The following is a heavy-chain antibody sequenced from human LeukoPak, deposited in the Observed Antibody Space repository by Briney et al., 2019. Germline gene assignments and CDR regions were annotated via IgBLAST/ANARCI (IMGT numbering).Heavy chain of an antibody. J-gene: IGHJ4*02. D-gene: IGHD6-19*01. CDR1: GGTFSSYA. CDR3: ASRGIAVALSALDY. V-gene: IGHV1-69*05. CDR2: IIPIFGTA. Sequence: GASVKVSCKASGGTFSSYAISWVRQAPGQGLEWMGGIIPIFGTANYAQKFQGRVTITTDESTSTAYMELSSLRSEDTAVYSCASRGIAVALSALDYWGQGTLVTVSS.